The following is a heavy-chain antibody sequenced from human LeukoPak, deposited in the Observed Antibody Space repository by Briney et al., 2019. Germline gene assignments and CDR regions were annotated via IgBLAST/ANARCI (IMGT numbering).Heavy chain of an antibody. Sequence: ASVKVSCKASGYTFTSYGISWVRQAPGQGLEWMGWISAYNGNTNYAQKLQGRVTMTTDTSTSTAYMELRSLRSDDTAVYYCARGMTDRYDFWSGYYPTYFDYWGQGTLVTVSS. CDR3: ARGMTDRYDFWSGYYPTYFDY. J-gene: IGHJ4*02. CDR2: ISAYNGNT. CDR1: GYTFTSYG. D-gene: IGHD3-3*01. V-gene: IGHV1-18*01.